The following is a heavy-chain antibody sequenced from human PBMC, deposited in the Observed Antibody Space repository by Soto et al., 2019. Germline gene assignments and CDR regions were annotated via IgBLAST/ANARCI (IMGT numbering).Heavy chain of an antibody. CDR3: AKDRHGYKGQYYYYYGMDV. V-gene: IGHV3-30*18. D-gene: IGHD5-12*01. CDR2: ISYDGSNK. Sequence: PGGSLRLSCAASGFTFSSYGMHWVRQAPGKGLEWVAVISYDGSNKYYADSVKGRFTISRDNSKNTLYLQMNSLRAEDTAVYYCAKDRHGYKGQYYYYYGMDVWGQGTTVTVSS. CDR1: GFTFSSYG. J-gene: IGHJ6*02.